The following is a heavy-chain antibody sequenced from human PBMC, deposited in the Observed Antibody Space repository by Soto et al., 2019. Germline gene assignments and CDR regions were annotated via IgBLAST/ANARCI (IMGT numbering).Heavy chain of an antibody. J-gene: IGHJ6*02. CDR2: IVPIFGTA. CDR1: GGTFSSYA. Sequence: ASVKVSCKASGGTFSSYAISWVRQAPGQGLEWMGGIVPIFGTANYAQKFQGRVTITADKSTSTAYMELSSLRSEETAVYYCAREAYYYGSGTVYYYYGMDVWGQGTTVTVSS. CDR3: AREAYYYGSGTVYYYYGMDV. V-gene: IGHV1-69*06. D-gene: IGHD3-10*01.